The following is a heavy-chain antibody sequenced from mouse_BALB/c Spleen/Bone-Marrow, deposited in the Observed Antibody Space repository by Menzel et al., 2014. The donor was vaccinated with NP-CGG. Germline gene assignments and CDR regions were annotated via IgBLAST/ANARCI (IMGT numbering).Heavy chain of an antibody. J-gene: IGHJ4*01. Sequence: LQQSGSELVRPGASVKLSCKASGYTFTSYWMNWMKQRPGQGLEWIVNIYPGSGSSNYDEKFKSKATLTVDTSSSTAYMQLSSLTSEDSAVYYCTRGWRAMDYWGQGTSVTVSS. CDR1: GYTFTSYW. D-gene: IGHD2-3*01. V-gene: IGHV1S22*01. CDR3: TRGWRAMDY. CDR2: IYPGSGSS.